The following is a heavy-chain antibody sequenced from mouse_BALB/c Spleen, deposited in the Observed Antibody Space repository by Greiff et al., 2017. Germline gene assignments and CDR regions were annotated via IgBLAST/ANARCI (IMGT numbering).Heavy chain of an antibody. Sequence: EVMLVESGGGLVKPGGSLKLSCAASGFTFSSYAMSWVRQTPEKRLEWVASISSGGSTYYPDSVKGRFTISRDNARNILYLQMSSLRSEDTAMYYCARGKYGNYDQYYFDYWGQGTTLTVSS. J-gene: IGHJ2*01. CDR1: GFTFSSYA. CDR3: ARGKYGNYDQYYFDY. V-gene: IGHV5-6-5*01. CDR2: ISSGGST. D-gene: IGHD2-10*02.